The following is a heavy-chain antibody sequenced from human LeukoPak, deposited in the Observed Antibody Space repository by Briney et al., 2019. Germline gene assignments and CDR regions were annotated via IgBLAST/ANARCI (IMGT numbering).Heavy chain of an antibody. J-gene: IGHJ4*02. CDR2: TSRGGSDI. D-gene: IGHD2-21*02. Sequence: PGGSLRLSCATSGFTFSNHEMNWVRQAPGKGLEWVAYTSRGGSDISYADSVKGRFTISTDNANSSLYLQMNSLRAEDTAVYFCVRARLIRLENFFDYWGRGTLVTVSS. V-gene: IGHV3-48*03. CDR1: GFTFSNHE. CDR3: VRARLIRLENFFDY.